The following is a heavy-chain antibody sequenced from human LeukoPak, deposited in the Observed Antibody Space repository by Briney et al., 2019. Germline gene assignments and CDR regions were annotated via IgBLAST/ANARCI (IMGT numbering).Heavy chain of an antibody. J-gene: IGHJ4*02. CDR1: GYTFTSYA. V-gene: IGHV1-3*01. Sequence: GASVKVSCKASGYTFTSYAMHWVRPAPGQRLEWMGWINAGNGNTKYSQKFQGRVTITRDTSASTAYMELSSLRSEDTAVYYCARCSGGSCYQGFDYWGQGTLVTVSS. D-gene: IGHD2-15*01. CDR2: INAGNGNT. CDR3: ARCSGGSCYQGFDY.